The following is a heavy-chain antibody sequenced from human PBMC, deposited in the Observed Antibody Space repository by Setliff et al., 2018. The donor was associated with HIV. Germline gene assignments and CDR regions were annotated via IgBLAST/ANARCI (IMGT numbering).Heavy chain of an antibody. CDR2: ISSNGGSV. V-gene: IGHV3-64*02. D-gene: IGHD2-2*01. CDR1: GFTFTNFA. CDR3: ARDVADDQNRYDAFDM. J-gene: IGHJ3*02. Sequence: LRLSCAASGFTFTNFAMNWVRQAPGKGLEYVSGISSNGGSVYYADFVKGRFTISRDNSKNTLYLQMGSLRVEDMAVYYCARDVADDQNRYDAFDMWGQGTVVTVSS.